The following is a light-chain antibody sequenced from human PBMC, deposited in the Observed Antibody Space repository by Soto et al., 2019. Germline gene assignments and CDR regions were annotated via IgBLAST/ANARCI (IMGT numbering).Light chain of an antibody. V-gene: IGLV1-44*01. CDR3: AAWDDSLNVNEL. J-gene: IGLJ2*01. CDR2: SNN. Sequence: QSVLTQPPSASGTPGQRVTISCSGSSSNIGSNTVNWYQQLPGTAPKLLIYSNNQRPSGVPDRFSGSKSGTSASLAISGLQSEDEADYYCAAWDDSLNVNELFGGGTKLTVL. CDR1: SSNIGSNT.